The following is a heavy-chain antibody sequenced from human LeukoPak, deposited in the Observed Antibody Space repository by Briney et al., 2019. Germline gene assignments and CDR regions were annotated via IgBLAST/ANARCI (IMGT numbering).Heavy chain of an antibody. CDR3: ARGRPHCNDY. CDR1: GFTSSSYW. J-gene: IGHJ4*02. Sequence: PGGSLSLSCAASGFTSSSYWMNWVRQAPGKGLVWVSRIASDGSSTTYADSVKGRFSISRDNAKNTLYLQMNSLRVEDTVVYYCARGRPHCNDYWGQGTLVTVSS. V-gene: IGHV3-74*01. D-gene: IGHD2/OR15-2a*01. CDR2: IASDGSST.